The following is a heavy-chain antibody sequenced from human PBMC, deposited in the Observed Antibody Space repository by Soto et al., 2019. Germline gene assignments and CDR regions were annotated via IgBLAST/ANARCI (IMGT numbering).Heavy chain of an antibody. CDR3: ARGGGYQRADSMSV. V-gene: IGHV4-30-2*01. CDR1: GGSISSGGYS. D-gene: IGHD5-18*01. J-gene: IGHJ6*02. Sequence: SETLSLTCAVSGGSISSGGYSWSWIRQPPGKGLEWIGYIYHSGSTYYNPSLKSRVTISVDRSKNQFSLKLSSVTAADTAVYYCARGGGYQRADSMSVWGQGTTVTVSS. CDR2: IYHSGST.